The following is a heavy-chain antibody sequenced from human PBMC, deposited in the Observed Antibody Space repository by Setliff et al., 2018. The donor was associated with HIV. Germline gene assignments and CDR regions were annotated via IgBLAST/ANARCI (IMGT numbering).Heavy chain of an antibody. V-gene: IGHV3-20*04. CDR2: INWSGDST. Sequence: GGSLRLSCAASGFKFDEYAMTWVRQAPGKGLEWISGINWSGDSTNYADSVKGRFTISRDNAKKSLYLEMTSLRVEDTALYYCTNKPESFNPFEVWGQGTVVTVSS. CDR3: TNKPESFNPFEV. J-gene: IGHJ3*01. CDR1: GFKFDEYA.